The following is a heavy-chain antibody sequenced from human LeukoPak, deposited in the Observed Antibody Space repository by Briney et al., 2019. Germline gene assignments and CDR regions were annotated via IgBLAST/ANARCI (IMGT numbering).Heavy chain of an antibody. CDR1: GGSISSGGYY. CDR3: ARYSSSPADFDY. CDR2: IYYSGST. J-gene: IGHJ4*02. V-gene: IGHV4-31*03. D-gene: IGHD6-6*01. Sequence: SETLSLTCTVSGGSISSGGYYWSWIRQHPGKGLEWIGYIYYSGSTYYNPSLKSRVTISVDTSKNQFSLKLTSVTAADTAVYYCARYSSSPADFDYWGQETLVTVSS.